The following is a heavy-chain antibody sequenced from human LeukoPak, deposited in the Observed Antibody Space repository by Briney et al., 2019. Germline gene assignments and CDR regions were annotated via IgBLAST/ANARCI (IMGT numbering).Heavy chain of an antibody. CDR2: ISGSGGRT. Sequence: GGSLRLSCAASGFTFSSYAMSWVRQAPGKGLEWVSAISGSGGRTYYADSVKGRFTISRDNSKNTLYLQMNSLRAGDTAVYYCAKTSSIARDGYNNNYYYYGMDVWGQGTTVTVSS. V-gene: IGHV3-23*01. CDR1: GFTFSSYA. CDR3: AKTSSIARDGYNNNYYYYGMDV. J-gene: IGHJ6*02. D-gene: IGHD5-24*01.